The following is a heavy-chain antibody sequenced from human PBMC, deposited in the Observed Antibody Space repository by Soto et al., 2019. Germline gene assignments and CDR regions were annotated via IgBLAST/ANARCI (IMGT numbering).Heavy chain of an antibody. D-gene: IGHD6-6*01. CDR2: IWYDGSNT. J-gene: IGHJ6*04. CDR1: GFTFSSYC. Sequence: GGSLRLSCASSGFTFSSYCMHGARQAPGKGLEWVADIWYDGSNTVYADSVKGRFTISRDNSKNTLYLQMNSLRDEDTAVYYCARPQYSSSSYGMDVWGKGTPVTVAS. CDR3: ARPQYSSSSYGMDV. V-gene: IGHV3-33*01.